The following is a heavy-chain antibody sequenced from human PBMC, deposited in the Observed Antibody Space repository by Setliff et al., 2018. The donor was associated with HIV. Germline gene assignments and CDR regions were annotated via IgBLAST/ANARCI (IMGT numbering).Heavy chain of an antibody. CDR3: AKFPVFKWFGGRQGWLDL. CDR2: ISGSGGDT. V-gene: IGHV3-23*01. D-gene: IGHD3-10*01. CDR1: GFTFSSYA. J-gene: IGHJ5*02. Sequence: LRLSCAAPGFTFSSYAMSWVRQAPGKGLEWASAISGSGGDTYYADSVKGRFVISRKKSKSTLYLQMNSLRAEDTAVYYCAKFPVFKWFGGRQGWLDLWGQGTLVTVSS.